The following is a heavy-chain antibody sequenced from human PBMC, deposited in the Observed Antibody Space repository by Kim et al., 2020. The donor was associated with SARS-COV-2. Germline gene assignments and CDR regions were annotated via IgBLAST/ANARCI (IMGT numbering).Heavy chain of an antibody. Sequence: ASVKVSCKASGYTFTSYDINWVRQATGQGLEWMGWMNPNSGNTGYAQKFQGRVTMTRNTSISTAYMELSSLRSEDTAVYYCARLGGVVYGMDVWGQGTTVTVSS. CDR3: ARLGGVVYGMDV. D-gene: IGHD2-2*01. CDR1: GYTFTSYD. V-gene: IGHV1-8*01. CDR2: MNPNSGNT. J-gene: IGHJ6*02.